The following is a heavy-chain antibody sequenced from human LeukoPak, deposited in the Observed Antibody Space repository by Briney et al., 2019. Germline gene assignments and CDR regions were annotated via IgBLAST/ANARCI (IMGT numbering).Heavy chain of an antibody. CDR1: GGSISSYY. J-gene: IGHJ6*03. CDR2: IYTSGST. Sequence: SETLSLTCTVSGGSISSYYWSWIRQPAGKGLEWIGRIYTSGSTNYNPSLKSRVTMSVDTSKNQFSLKLSSVTAADTAVYYCARDKEYSSRSYYYYYMDVWGKGTTVTISS. CDR3: ARDKEYSSRSYYYYYMDV. D-gene: IGHD6-13*01. V-gene: IGHV4-4*07.